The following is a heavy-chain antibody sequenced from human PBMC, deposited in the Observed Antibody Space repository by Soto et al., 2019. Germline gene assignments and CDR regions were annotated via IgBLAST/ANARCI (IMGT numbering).Heavy chain of an antibody. V-gene: IGHV4-31*03. D-gene: IGHD2-2*01. CDR1: VDSISGGASF. CDR2: VYYSGSS. J-gene: IGHJ5*02. CDR3: AKLSCTSSTCYFPGWFDP. Sequence: PSETLSLTGTVSVDSISGGASFWSWIRQPPGKGLEWIANVYYSGSSYYNPSLKSRLTISVDTTKNQFSLQLKSMTAADTAVYYCAKLSCTSSTCYFPGWFDPWGQGTLVTVSS.